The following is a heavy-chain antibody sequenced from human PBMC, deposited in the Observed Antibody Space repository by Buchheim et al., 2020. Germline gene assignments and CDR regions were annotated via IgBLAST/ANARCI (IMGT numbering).Heavy chain of an antibody. D-gene: IGHD6-13*01. Sequence: QVQLQQWGAGLLKPSETLSLTCAVSGGSFSGYYWSWIRQPPGKGLEWIGEINHRGSPNYNPSLKSRVTTSTYTSKSQFSFKLSSVTAADTAVYYCARATRAPTGKRGFDSWGQGTL. CDR2: INHRGSP. J-gene: IGHJ4*02. CDR1: GGSFSGYY. CDR3: ARATRAPTGKRGFDS. V-gene: IGHV4-34*01.